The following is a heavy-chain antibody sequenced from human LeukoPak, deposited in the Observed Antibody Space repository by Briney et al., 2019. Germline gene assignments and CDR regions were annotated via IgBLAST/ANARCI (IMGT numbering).Heavy chain of an antibody. Sequence: SETLSLTCTVSGGSMSTYYWTWIRQPPRKGLEWIGFIYYTGSTNYNPSLKSRVTISVDTSKHQFPLQLSSVTAADTAVYYCAGMRITTPTVRTLDYWGQGTLVTVSS. J-gene: IGHJ4*02. CDR3: AGMRITTPTVRTLDY. D-gene: IGHD1-14*01. V-gene: IGHV4-59*01. CDR1: GGSMSTYY. CDR2: IYYTGST.